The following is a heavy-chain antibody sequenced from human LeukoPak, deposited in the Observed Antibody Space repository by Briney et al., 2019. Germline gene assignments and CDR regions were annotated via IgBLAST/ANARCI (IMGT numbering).Heavy chain of an antibody. Sequence: ASVRVSCRASGYTFTSYDINWVRQATGQGLEWMGWMNPNSGNTGYAQKFQGRVTMTRNTSISTAYMELSSLRSEDTAVYYCARAFTGTYYKVDYWGQGTLVTVSS. CDR3: ARAFTGTYYKVDY. CDR1: GYTFTSYD. D-gene: IGHD3-10*01. CDR2: MNPNSGNT. V-gene: IGHV1-8*01. J-gene: IGHJ4*02.